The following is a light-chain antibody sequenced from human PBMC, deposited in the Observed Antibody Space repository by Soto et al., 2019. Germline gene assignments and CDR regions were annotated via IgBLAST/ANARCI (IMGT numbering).Light chain of an antibody. CDR2: AAS. V-gene: IGKV3-20*01. J-gene: IGKJ1*01. CDR1: HSVRSN. Sequence: EIVLTQSPGTLSLSPGEGSSLSCRASHSVRSNLAWYQQKPGQPPRLLIYAASTRATGIPDRFSGSGSGTDFTLTISRLEPEDFAVYYCQQYGNSFVGFGQGTKVDIK. CDR3: QQYGNSFVG.